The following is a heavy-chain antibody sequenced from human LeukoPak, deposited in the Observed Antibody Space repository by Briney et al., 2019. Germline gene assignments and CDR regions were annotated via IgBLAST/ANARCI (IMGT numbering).Heavy chain of an antibody. D-gene: IGHD6-13*01. CDR3: ARRTGSSSWYYAFDI. Sequence: GASVKVSCKASGGTFSSYAISWVRQAPGQGLEWMGGIIPIFGTANYAQKFQGRVTITADESTSTAYMELSSLRSEDTAVYYCARRTGSSSWYYAFDIWGQGTMVTVSS. CDR2: IIPIFGTA. V-gene: IGHV1-69*13. J-gene: IGHJ3*02. CDR1: GGTFSSYA.